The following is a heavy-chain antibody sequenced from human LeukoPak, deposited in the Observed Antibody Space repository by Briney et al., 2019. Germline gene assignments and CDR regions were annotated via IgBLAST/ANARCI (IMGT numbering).Heavy chain of an antibody. CDR1: GGTFSSYA. CDR2: IIPIFGTA. J-gene: IGHJ6*02. V-gene: IGHV1-69*05. Sequence: ASVKVSCKASGGTFSSYAISWVRQAPGQGLEWMGGIIPIFGTANYAQKFQGRVTITTDESTSTAYMELSSLRSEDTAVYYCARASYYGSGSYYNVPGPYYYYGMDVWGQGTTVTVSS. CDR3: ARASYYGSGSYYNVPGPYYYYGMDV. D-gene: IGHD3-10*01.